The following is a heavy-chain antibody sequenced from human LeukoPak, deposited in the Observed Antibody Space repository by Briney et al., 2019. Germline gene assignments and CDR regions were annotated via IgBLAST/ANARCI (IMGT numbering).Heavy chain of an antibody. CDR1: GYSISSGYY. CDR2: IYHSGST. V-gene: IGHV4-38-2*02. Sequence: NPSETLSLTCTVSGYSISSGYYWGWIRQPPGKGLEWIGGIYHSGSTYYNPSLKSRVTISVDTSKNQFSLKLSSVTAADTAVYYCARLPDYYDSSGHDYWGQGTLVTVSS. J-gene: IGHJ4*02. CDR3: ARLPDYYDSSGHDY. D-gene: IGHD3-22*01.